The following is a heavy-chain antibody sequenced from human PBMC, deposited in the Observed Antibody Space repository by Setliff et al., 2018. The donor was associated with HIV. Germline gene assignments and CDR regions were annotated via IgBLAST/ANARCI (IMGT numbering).Heavy chain of an antibody. V-gene: IGHV4-61*09. CDR1: GGSITSGNYF. Sequence: SETLSLTCTVSGGSITSGNYFWSWIRQPAGKGLEWIGHMYTDGSTNYNPSFKSRVTISADTSKNQFSLRVASVTSADTAVYYCVATTHNFWSAYTSWGQGTPVTVSS. J-gene: IGHJ4*02. D-gene: IGHD3-3*01. CDR3: VATTHNFWSAYTS. CDR2: MYTDGST.